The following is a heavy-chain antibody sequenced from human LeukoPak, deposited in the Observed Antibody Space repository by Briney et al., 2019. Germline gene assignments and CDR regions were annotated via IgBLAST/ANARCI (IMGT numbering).Heavy chain of an antibody. CDR3: ARDRYGSGNVDI. V-gene: IGHV3-30-3*01. CDR1: GFAFSSYA. J-gene: IGHJ3*02. CDR2: ISYDGSNK. D-gene: IGHD3-10*01. Sequence: GSLRLSCAASGFAFSSYAMHWVRQAPGKGLEWVAVISYDGSNKYYADSVKGRFTISRDNSKNTLYLQTNSLRAEDTAVYYCARDRYGSGNVDIWGQGTMVTVSS.